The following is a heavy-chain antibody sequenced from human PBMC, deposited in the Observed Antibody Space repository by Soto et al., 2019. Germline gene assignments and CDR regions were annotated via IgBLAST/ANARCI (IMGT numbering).Heavy chain of an antibody. CDR1: GFTFSSYG. J-gene: IGHJ4*02. CDR2: VSYDGSNK. CDR3: AKDRDSSGYYFYY. Sequence: PGGSLRLSCAASGFTFSSYGMHWVRQAPGKGLEWVAVVSYDGSNKYYADSVKGRFTISRDNSKNTLYLQMNSLRAEDTAVYYCAKDRDSSGYYFYYWAREPWSPSPQ. D-gene: IGHD3-22*01. V-gene: IGHV3-30*18.